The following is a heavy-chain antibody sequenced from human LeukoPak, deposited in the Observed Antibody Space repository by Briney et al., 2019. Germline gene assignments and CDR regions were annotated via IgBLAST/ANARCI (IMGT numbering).Heavy chain of an antibody. V-gene: IGHV3-74*01. Sequence: GGSLRLSCAASGFTFSSYAMSWVRQAPGKGLVWVSGINSDGSSATYADSVKGRFTISRDNAKNTLYLQMNSLRAEDTAVYYCARPGRGYSYGSFDYWGQGTLVTVSS. CDR1: GFTFSSYA. CDR3: ARPGRGYSYGSFDY. J-gene: IGHJ4*02. D-gene: IGHD5-18*01. CDR2: INSDGSSA.